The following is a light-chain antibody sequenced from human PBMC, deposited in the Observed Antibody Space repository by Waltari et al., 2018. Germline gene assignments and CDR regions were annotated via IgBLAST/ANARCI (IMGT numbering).Light chain of an antibody. V-gene: IGLV2-8*01. CDR3: SSYAGNNNLV. J-gene: IGLJ2*01. CDR2: EVT. CDR1: SSDVGDY. Sequence: QSALPQPPSASGSPGQSVAISCTGTSSDVGDYVSWYQQHPGKAPKLMISEVTKRPSGVPDRFSGSKSGSTASLTVSGLQAEDEADYYCSSYAGNNNLVFGGGTKLTVL.